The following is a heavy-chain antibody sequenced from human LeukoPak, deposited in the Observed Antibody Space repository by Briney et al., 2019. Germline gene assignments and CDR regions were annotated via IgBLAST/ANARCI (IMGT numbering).Heavy chain of an antibody. Sequence: PSETLSLTCTVSGGSISSSSYYWGWIRQPPGKGLEWIGSIYYSGSTYYNPSLKSRVTISVDTSKNQFSLKLSSVTAADTAVYYCASDDDAYGSGSPLAPSSYWGQGTLVTVSS. J-gene: IGHJ4*02. CDR2: IYYSGST. V-gene: IGHV4-39*07. CDR3: ASDDDAYGSGSPLAPSSY. CDR1: GGSISSSSYY. D-gene: IGHD3-10*01.